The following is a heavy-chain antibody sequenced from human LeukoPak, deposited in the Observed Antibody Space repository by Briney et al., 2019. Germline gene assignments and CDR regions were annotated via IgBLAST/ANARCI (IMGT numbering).Heavy chain of an antibody. CDR1: GGSISSGAYY. D-gene: IGHD5-24*01. CDR3: ARSGGGGWLQLRGGYYFDY. J-gene: IGHJ4*02. V-gene: IGHV4-61*08. Sequence: SETLSLTCTVSGGSISSGAYYWSWIRQHPGKGLEWIGYIYYSGSTNYNPSLKSRVTISVDTSKNQFSLKLSSVTAADTAVYYCARSGGGGWLQLRGGYYFDYWGQGTLVTVSS. CDR2: IYYSGST.